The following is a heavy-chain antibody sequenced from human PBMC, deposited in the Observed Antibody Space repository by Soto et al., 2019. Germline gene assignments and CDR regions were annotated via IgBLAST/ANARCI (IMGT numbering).Heavy chain of an antibody. Sequence: VQLLESGGGLVQPGGSVRLSCAASGLTFGNYAMSWVRQAPGKGLEWVSAISGDSGRTYYADSVKGRFTISRDNSNNTLYLKMNTLRAEDTAVYYSPVTLNCARDCSAARYWYFDIWGRGTLVTVSS. V-gene: IGHV3-23*01. CDR3: PVTLNCARDCSAARYWYFDI. CDR2: ISGDSGRT. D-gene: IGHD2-21*02. CDR1: GLTFGNYA. J-gene: IGHJ2*01.